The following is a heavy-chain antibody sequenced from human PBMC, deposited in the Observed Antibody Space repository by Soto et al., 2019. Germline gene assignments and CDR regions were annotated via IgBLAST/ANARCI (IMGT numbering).Heavy chain of an antibody. V-gene: IGHV1-58*01. D-gene: IGHD6-13*01. Sequence: ASVKVSCKASGFTFTSSAVQWVRQARGQRLEWIGWIVVGSGNTNYAQKFQERVTITRDMSTSTAYMELSSLRSEDTAVYYCAVWYPRDYGVDVWGQGTTVTVSS. CDR1: GFTFTSSA. CDR3: AVWYPRDYGVDV. CDR2: IVVGSGNT. J-gene: IGHJ6*02.